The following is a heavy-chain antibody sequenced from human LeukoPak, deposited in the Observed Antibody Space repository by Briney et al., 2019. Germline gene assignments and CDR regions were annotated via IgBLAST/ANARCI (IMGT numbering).Heavy chain of an antibody. Sequence: SETLSLTCTVSGGSIRSSGYYWGWIRQPPGKGLEWIGNIYYSGSTYYNPSLKSRVTISVDTSKNQFSLKLSSVTAADTAVYYCASTWDDYGDYPTDYWGQGTLVTVSS. J-gene: IGHJ4*02. CDR2: IYYSGST. V-gene: IGHV4-39*01. CDR3: ASTWDDYGDYPTDY. D-gene: IGHD4-17*01. CDR1: GGSIRSSGYY.